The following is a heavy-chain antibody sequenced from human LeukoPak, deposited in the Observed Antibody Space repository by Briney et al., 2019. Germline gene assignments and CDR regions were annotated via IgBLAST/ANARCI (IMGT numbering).Heavy chain of an antibody. Sequence: GGSLRLSCAASGFTVSSNYMTWVRQAPGKGLEWVSVIYIGGRTSYADSVKGRFTISRDNSKNTLYLQMNSLRAEDTAVYYCARVYYGSGSLHYYYYYMDVWGKGTTVTISS. CDR1: GFTVSSNY. CDR2: IYIGGRT. D-gene: IGHD3-10*01. J-gene: IGHJ6*03. CDR3: ARVYYGSGSLHYYYYYMDV. V-gene: IGHV3-53*01.